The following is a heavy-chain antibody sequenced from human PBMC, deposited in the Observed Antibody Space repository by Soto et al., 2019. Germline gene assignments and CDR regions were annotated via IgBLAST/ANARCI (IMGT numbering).Heavy chain of an antibody. D-gene: IGHD2-15*01. J-gene: IGHJ6*02. CDR2: ISGSGGST. CDR3: AKPKRKDIVVDYYYYYYGMDV. V-gene: IGHV3-23*01. Sequence: QPGGSLRLSCAASGFTFSSYAMSWVRQAPGKGLEWVSAISGSGGSTYYADSVKGRFTISRDNSKNTLYLQMNSLRAEDTAVYYCAKPKRKDIVVDYYYYYYGMDVWGQGTTVTVSS. CDR1: GFTFSSYA.